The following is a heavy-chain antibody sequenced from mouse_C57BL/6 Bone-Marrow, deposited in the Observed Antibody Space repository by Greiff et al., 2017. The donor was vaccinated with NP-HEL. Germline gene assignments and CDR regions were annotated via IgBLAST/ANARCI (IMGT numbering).Heavy chain of an antibody. Sequence: EVQGVESGGGLVKPGGSLKLSCAASGFTFSSYTMSWVRQTPEKRLEWVATISGGGGNTYYPDSVKGRFTISRDNAKNTLYLQMSSLRSEDTALYYCARGLEDYAMDYWGQGTSVTVSS. V-gene: IGHV5-9*01. J-gene: IGHJ4*01. CDR1: GFTFSSYT. CDR2: ISGGGGNT. CDR3: ARGLEDYAMDY.